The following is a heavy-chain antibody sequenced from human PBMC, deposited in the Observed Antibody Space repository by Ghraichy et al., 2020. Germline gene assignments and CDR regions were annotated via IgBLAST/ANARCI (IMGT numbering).Heavy chain of an antibody. V-gene: IGHV4-59*01. CDR1: GGSISSYY. CDR3: ASTRQSRTVRYSGSYYRSIYYYMDV. J-gene: IGHJ6*03. D-gene: IGHD1-26*01. CDR2: IYYSGST. Sequence: SETLSLTCTVSGGSISSYYWSWIRQPPGKGLEWIGYIYYSGSTNYNPSLKSRVTISVDTSKNQFSLKLSSVTAADTAVYYCASTRQSRTVRYSGSYYRSIYYYMDVWGKGTTVTVSS.